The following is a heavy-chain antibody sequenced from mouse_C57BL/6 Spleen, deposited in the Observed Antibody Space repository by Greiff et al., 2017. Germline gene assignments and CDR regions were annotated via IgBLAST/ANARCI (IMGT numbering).Heavy chain of an antibody. V-gene: IGHV1-52*01. Sequence: QVQLQQPGAELVRPGSSVKLSCKASGYTFTSYWMHWVKQRPIQGLEWIGNIDPSDSETHYNQKFKDKATLTVDKSSSTAYMQLSSLTSEDSAVYYGERDHYYGSSWYFDVWGTGTTVTVSS. CDR3: ERDHYYGSSWYFDV. J-gene: IGHJ1*03. D-gene: IGHD1-1*01. CDR2: IDPSDSET. CDR1: GYTFTSYW.